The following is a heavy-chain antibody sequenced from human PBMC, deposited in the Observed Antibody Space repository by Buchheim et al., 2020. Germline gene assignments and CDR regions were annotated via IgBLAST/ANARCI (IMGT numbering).Heavy chain of an antibody. CDR1: GGTFSSYA. D-gene: IGHD2-2*02. CDR3: VRVPGYCSSTSCYSYYYYGMDV. Sequence: QVQLVQSGAEVKKPGSSVKVSCKASGGTFSSYAISWVRQAPGQGLEWMGGIIPIFGTANYAQKFQGRVTITADKSTSTAYMELSSLRSEDTAVYYCVRVPGYCSSTSCYSYYYYGMDVWGQGTT. V-gene: IGHV1-69*06. J-gene: IGHJ6*02. CDR2: IIPIFGTA.